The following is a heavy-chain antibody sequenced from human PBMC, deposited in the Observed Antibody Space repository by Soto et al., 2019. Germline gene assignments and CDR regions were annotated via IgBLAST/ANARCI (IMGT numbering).Heavy chain of an antibody. CDR2: IIPIVGSA. V-gene: IGHV1-69*01. D-gene: IGHD2-2*01. J-gene: IGHJ6*02. CDR3: ARSQGSSTSLEIYYYYYYGMDV. Sequence: QVQLVQSGAEVKKPGSSVKVSCKASGGTFSSYAISWVRQAPGQGLEWMGGIIPIVGSANYAQKFQGRVTITADESTSTAHMELSSLRSEDTAVYYCARSQGSSTSLEIYYYYYYGMDVWGQGTTVTVSS. CDR1: GGTFSSYA.